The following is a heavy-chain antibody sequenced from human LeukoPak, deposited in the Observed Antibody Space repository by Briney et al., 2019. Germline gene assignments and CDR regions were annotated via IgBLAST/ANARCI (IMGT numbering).Heavy chain of an antibody. Sequence: TVKVSCKASGGTFSSYAISWVRQAPGQGLEWMGGITPIFGTANYAQKFQGRVTITADESTSTAYMELSSLRSEDTAVYYCARRDSSGWYNYFDYWGQGTLVTVSS. CDR1: GGTFSSYA. V-gene: IGHV1-69*13. CDR2: ITPIFGTA. CDR3: ARRDSSGWYNYFDY. D-gene: IGHD6-19*01. J-gene: IGHJ4*02.